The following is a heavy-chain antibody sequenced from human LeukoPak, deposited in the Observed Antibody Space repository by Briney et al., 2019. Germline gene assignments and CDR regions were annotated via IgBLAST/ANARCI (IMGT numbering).Heavy chain of an antibody. CDR1: GFTFSSYA. J-gene: IGHJ4*02. V-gene: IGHV3-64D*06. CDR2: ISSNGGST. CDR3: VKGLYPIVRSPFDY. D-gene: IGHD3-10*01. Sequence: PGGSLRLSCSASGFTFSSYAMHWVRQAPGKGLEYVSAISSNGGSTYYADSVKGRFTISRDNSKNTLYLQMSSLRAEDTAVYYSVKGLYPIVRSPFDYWGQGTLVTVSS.